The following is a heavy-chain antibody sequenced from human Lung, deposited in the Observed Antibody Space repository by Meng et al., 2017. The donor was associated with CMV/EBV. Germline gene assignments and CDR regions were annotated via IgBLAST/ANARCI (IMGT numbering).Heavy chain of an antibody. CDR2: IIPILGIA. CDR3: ARARSSGWYLAYYFDY. Sequence: SVXVSXKASGGTFSSYTISWVRQAPGQGLEWMGRIIPILGIANYAQKFQGRVTITADKSTSTAYMELSSLRSEDTAVYYCARARSSGWYLAYYFDYWGQGXLVTVSS. V-gene: IGHV1-69*02. D-gene: IGHD6-19*01. CDR1: GGTFSSYT. J-gene: IGHJ4*02.